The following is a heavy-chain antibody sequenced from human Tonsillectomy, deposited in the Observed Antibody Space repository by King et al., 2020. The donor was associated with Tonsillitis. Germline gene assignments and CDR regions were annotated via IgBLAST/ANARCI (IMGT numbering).Heavy chain of an antibody. V-gene: IGHV1-24*01. CDR2: FDPEDGEA. J-gene: IGHJ4*02. CDR3: AAHRWDPPELHFEF. Sequence: VQLEQSGAEVKKPGASVKVSCKVSRFTLTEFSIHWVRQAPGKGLEWMGGFDPEDGEAMYTRKFQGRVTMTEDTPTDTAYMELNSLRSDDTAVYYCAAHRWDPPELHFEFWGQGTLVTVSS. D-gene: IGHD1-14*01. CDR1: RFTLTEFS.